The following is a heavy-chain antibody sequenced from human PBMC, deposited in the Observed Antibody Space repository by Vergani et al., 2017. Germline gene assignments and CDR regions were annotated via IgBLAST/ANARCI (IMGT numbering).Heavy chain of an antibody. CDR2: IKNTGDST. CDR3: GRGSDNYN. D-gene: IGHD5-24*01. Sequence: EVQVLQSEGAVVQPGGSLRLSCVASCFTFSSHAMSLVRQGHGQGLEWVPSIKNTGDSTHYEDSVKGRFTISSYNSKNTLYLQMTSLRVENKAVYYCGRGSDNYNWGQGTLVTVSS. CDR1: CFTFSSHA. V-gene: IGHV3-23*01. J-gene: IGHJ4*02.